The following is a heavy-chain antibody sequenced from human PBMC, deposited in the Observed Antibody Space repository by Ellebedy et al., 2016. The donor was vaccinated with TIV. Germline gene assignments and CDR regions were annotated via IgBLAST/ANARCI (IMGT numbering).Heavy chain of an antibody. D-gene: IGHD3-10*01. Sequence: GGSLRLSCAAFGFTFHSYGMHWVRQAPGKGLEWVTFIRYDGSDKYYADSVKGRFTVSRDNSKNTLTLQMNSLRLEDTAVYYCAKVLFAFGEFESPFDPWGQGTLVIVSS. CDR2: IRYDGSDK. CDR3: AKVLFAFGEFESPFDP. CDR1: GFTFHSYG. V-gene: IGHV3-30*02. J-gene: IGHJ5*02.